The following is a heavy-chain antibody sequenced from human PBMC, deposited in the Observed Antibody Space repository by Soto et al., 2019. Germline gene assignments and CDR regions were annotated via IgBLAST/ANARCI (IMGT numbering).Heavy chain of an antibody. CDR3: ARFLENYYDSRGSDPLVY. D-gene: IGHD3-22*01. Sequence: GGSLRLSCAASGFTFSSYGMHWVRQAPGKGLEWVAVISYDGSNKYYADSVKGRFTISRDNSKNTLYLQMNSLRAEDTAVYYCARFLENYYDSRGSDPLVYWGQASLVSVSS. V-gene: IGHV3-30*03. CDR2: ISYDGSNK. CDR1: GFTFSSYG. J-gene: IGHJ4*02.